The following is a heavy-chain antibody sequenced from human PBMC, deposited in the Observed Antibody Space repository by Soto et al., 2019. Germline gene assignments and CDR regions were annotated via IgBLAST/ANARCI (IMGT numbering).Heavy chain of an antibody. J-gene: IGHJ4*01. D-gene: IGHD3-9*01. CDR3: ARDYDILTGPEY. CDR2: IWYDGSNK. Sequence: HRVRKKTGKGLEWVAVIWYDGSNKYYADSVKGRFTISRDNSKNTLYLQMNSLRAEDMAVYYCARDYDILTGPEYWVNGSLVTVSS. V-gene: IGHV3-33*01.